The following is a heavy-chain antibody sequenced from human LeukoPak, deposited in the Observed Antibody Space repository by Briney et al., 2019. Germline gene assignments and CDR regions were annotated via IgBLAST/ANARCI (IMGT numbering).Heavy chain of an antibody. CDR3: ARDLEYTTSSGDY. V-gene: IGHV3-48*03. D-gene: IGHD6-6*01. J-gene: IGHJ4*02. CDR2: ISSSGSTI. CDR1: GFTFRSYE. Sequence: PGGSLRLSCAASGFTFRSYEMNWVRQAPGKGLEWVSYISSSGSTIFYADSVKGRFTISRGNAKNSLYLQMNSLRAEDTAVYYCARDLEYTTSSGDYWGQGTLVIVSS.